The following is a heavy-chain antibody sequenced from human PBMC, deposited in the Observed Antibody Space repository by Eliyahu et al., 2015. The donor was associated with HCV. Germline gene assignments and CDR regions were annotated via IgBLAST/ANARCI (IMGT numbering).Heavy chain of an antibody. CDR2: IYYSGSX. J-gene: IGHJ5*02. CDR3: ASGGGGIAVAGTGGWFDP. D-gene: IGHD6-19*01. V-gene: IGHV4-59*01. Sequence: QVQLQESGPGLVKSSETLSLTCTXXGGSXTTYYWSXIRQPPGKGLEWIGYIYYSGSXNYNPSLKSRVTMSLDTSKXQFSLKLTSVTAADTAVYYCASGGGGIAVAGTGGWFDPWGQGTLVTVSS. CDR1: GGSXTTYY.